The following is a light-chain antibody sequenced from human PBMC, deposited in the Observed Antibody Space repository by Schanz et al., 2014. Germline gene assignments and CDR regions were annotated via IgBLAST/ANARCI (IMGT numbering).Light chain of an antibody. CDR1: QSLSSNY. CDR2: GAS. CDR3: QQRSSWPT. Sequence: EIVLTQSPGTLSLSPGERATLSCRASQSLSSNYLAWYQQKPGQAPRLLIYGASTRATGIPDRFSGSGSGTDFTLTISSLEPEDFAVYYCQQRSSWPTFGQGTKVEIK. J-gene: IGKJ1*01. V-gene: IGKV3D-20*02.